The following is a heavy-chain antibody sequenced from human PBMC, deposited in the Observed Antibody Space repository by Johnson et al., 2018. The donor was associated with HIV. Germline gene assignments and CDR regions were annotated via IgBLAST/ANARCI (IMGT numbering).Heavy chain of an antibody. CDR1: GFTFSSYA. V-gene: IGHV3-30*04. Sequence: QVQLVESGGGVVQPGRSLRLSCEASGFTFSSYAVHWVRQAPGKGLEWVALISYGGKNKYYADSVKGRFTISRDNSKNTLYLEMNSLRPEDTAVYYCARDASLRFLEWFDAFDIWGQGTLVTVSS. CDR3: ARDASLRFLEWFDAFDI. CDR2: ISYGGKNK. D-gene: IGHD3-3*01. J-gene: IGHJ3*02.